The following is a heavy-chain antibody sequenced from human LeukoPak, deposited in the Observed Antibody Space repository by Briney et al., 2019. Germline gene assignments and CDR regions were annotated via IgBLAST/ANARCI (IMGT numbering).Heavy chain of an antibody. CDR3: ARDSRYGSGYYYYGMDV. CDR2: IYYSGST. CDR1: GGSISSGDYY. J-gene: IGHJ6*02. Sequence: SETLSLTCTVSGGSISSGDYYWSWIRQHPGKGLEWIGYIYYSGSTYYSPSLKSRVTISVDTSKNQFSLKLSSVTAADTAVYYCARDSRYGSGYYYYGMDVWGQGTRSPSP. D-gene: IGHD3-10*01. V-gene: IGHV4-31*03.